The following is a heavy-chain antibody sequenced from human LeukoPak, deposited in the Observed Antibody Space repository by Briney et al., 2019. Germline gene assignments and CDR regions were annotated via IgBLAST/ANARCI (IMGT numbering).Heavy chain of an antibody. Sequence: SETLSLTCTVSGGSISSYYWSWIRQPPGKGLEWIGYIYYSGSTNYNPSLKSRVTISVDTSKNQFPLKLSSVTAADTAVYYCARTTVTFDYWGQGTLVTVSS. CDR1: GGSISSYY. CDR2: IYYSGST. V-gene: IGHV4-59*01. D-gene: IGHD4-11*01. J-gene: IGHJ4*02. CDR3: ARTTVTFDY.